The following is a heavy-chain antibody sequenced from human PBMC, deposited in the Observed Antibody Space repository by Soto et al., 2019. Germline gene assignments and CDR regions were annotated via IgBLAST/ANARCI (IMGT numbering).Heavy chain of an antibody. J-gene: IGHJ4*02. CDR2: INPSGGST. CDR3: ARDLDGSGSYYTDY. V-gene: IGHV1-46*01. Sequence: ASVQVSCTSAGYTFTSYYMHCLRQAPGQGLEWMGIINPSGGSTSYAQKFQGRVTMTTDTSTSTAYMELRSLRSDDTAIYYCARDLDGSGSYYTDYWGQGTLVTVSS. D-gene: IGHD3-10*01. CDR1: GYTFTSYY.